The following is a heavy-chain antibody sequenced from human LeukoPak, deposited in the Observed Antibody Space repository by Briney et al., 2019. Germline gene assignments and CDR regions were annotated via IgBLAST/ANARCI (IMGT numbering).Heavy chain of an antibody. CDR2: VSSSGSTI. V-gene: IGHV3-48*03. CDR1: GFTFSSYE. CDR3: ARPSRPYRSSEYFQH. J-gene: IGHJ1*01. Sequence: GGSLRLSCAASGFTFSSYEMNWVRQVPGKGLEWISYVSSSGSTIYFADSVKGRFTISRDNAKNSLYLQMNSLRAEDTAVYYCARPSRPYRSSEYFQHWGQGTLVIVSS. D-gene: IGHD6-13*01.